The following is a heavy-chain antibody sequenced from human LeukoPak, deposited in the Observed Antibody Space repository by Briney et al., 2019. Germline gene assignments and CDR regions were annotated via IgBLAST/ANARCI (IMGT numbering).Heavy chain of an antibody. CDR2: ISSSSSYI. Sequence: PGGSLRLSCAASRFTFSSYSMNWVRQAPGKGLEWVSSISSSSSYIYYADSVKGRFTISRDNSKNTLYLQMNSLRAEDTAVYYCAKTRSSWPLNWFDPWGQGTLVTASS. V-gene: IGHV3-21*04. CDR3: AKTRSSWPLNWFDP. CDR1: RFTFSSYS. D-gene: IGHD6-13*01. J-gene: IGHJ5*02.